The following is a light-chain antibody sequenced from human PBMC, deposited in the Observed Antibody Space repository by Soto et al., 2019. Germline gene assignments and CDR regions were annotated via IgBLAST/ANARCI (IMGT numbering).Light chain of an antibody. J-gene: IGKJ4*01. V-gene: IGKV3-15*01. CDR1: QSVRIN. CDR3: KEYRKWPALT. CDR2: GAV. Sequence: EIVMTQSPATLSGSPGERATLSCRASQSVRINVAWYQKKPGQGPRLLIYGAVTSSTGVPDRFSGSGSGTDFTITISRLQSEDFSVYYCKEYRKWPALTFGGGTNVDFK.